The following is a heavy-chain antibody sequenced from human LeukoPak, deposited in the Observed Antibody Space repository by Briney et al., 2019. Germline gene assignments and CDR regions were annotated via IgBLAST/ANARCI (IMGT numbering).Heavy chain of an antibody. V-gene: IGHV3-11*04. CDR3: ARDTDIVVVVAATDYYYGMDV. CDR2: ISSTGRTI. CDR1: GFSFSDHY. Sequence: GGSLRLSCAASGFSFSDHYLTWIRQAPGKGLEWVSYISSTGRTINYVDSVKGRFTISRDNAKNSLYLQMNSLRAEDTAVYYCARDTDIVVVVAATDYYYGMDVWGQGTTVTVSS. D-gene: IGHD2-15*01. J-gene: IGHJ6*02.